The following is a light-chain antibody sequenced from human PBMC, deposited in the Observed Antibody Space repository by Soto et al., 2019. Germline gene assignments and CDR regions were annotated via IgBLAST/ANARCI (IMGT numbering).Light chain of an antibody. V-gene: IGKV3-11*01. J-gene: IGKJ1*01. CDR1: KSVGGD. Sequence: DIVLTQSPATLSLTPGQGASLSCRASKSVGGDLVWYQQHPGQAPRLLIYDASNRATGIPPRFSGSGSGTDFTLTISSLEPEDFAVYYCQQRTNCPWTFGQGTKVEVK. CDR3: QQRTNCPWT. CDR2: DAS.